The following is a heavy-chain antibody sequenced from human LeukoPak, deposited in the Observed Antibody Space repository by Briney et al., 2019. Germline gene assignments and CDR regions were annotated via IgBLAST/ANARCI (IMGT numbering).Heavy chain of an antibody. J-gene: IGHJ4*02. CDR2: IKQDVSEM. CDR1: GFSFSNYW. CDR3: ARLRGSYFDS. Sequence: GGSLRLSCAASGFSFSNYWMSWVRQVPGKGLEWVANIKQDVSEMYYVDSVKGRFTISRDNAKNSLYLQMNSLRAEDTAVYYCARLRGSYFDSWGQGPLVSVSS. D-gene: IGHD1-26*01. V-gene: IGHV3-7*01.